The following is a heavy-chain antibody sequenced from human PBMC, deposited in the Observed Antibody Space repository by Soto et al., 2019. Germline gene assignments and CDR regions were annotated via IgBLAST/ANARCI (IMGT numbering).Heavy chain of an antibody. J-gene: IGHJ5*01. CDR1: GGSISSGGYS. V-gene: IGHV4-30-2*01. CDR2: IYHSGST. CDR3: TRVFDVTSNNLWVDC. D-gene: IGHD1-20*01. Sequence: SETLSLTCAVSGGSISSGGYSCSWIRQPPGKGLEWIGYIYHSGSTYYNPSLKSRVTISVDRSKNSLFLQMNSLRADDTALYYCTRVFDVTSNNLWVDCWGQGTQVTVSS.